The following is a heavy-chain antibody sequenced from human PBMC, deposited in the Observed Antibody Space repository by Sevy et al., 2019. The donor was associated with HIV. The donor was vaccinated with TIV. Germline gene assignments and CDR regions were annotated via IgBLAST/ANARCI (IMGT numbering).Heavy chain of an antibody. CDR2: IKQDGSKK. Sequence: GGSLRLSCAASGFTFSSYWMTWVRQAPGKGLEWVANIKQDGSKKYYVDSVKGRFTISRDNAKNSVYLQMNSLRAKDTAVYYCAREIAAAGSYWGQGTLVTVSS. D-gene: IGHD6-13*01. J-gene: IGHJ4*02. CDR1: GFTFSSYW. V-gene: IGHV3-7*01. CDR3: AREIAAAGSY.